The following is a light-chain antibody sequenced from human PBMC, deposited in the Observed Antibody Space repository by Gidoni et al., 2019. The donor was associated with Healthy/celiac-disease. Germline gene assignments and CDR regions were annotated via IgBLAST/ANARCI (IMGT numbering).Light chain of an antibody. CDR3: AAWDDSLSGRGV. Sequence: QSVLTQPPSASGTPGQRVTISCSGSSSNLGSNYVYWYQQLPGTAPNLLIYRNNQRPSGVPDRFSGSKSGTSASLAISGLRSEDEADYYCAAWDDSLSGRGVFGGGTKLTVL. J-gene: IGLJ3*02. CDR1: SSNLGSNY. CDR2: RNN. V-gene: IGLV1-47*01.